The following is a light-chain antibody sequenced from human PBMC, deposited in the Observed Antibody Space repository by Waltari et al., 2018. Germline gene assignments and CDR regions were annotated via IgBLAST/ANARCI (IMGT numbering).Light chain of an antibody. J-gene: IGKJ2*01. V-gene: IGKV3-15*01. CDR3: QQFNTQYS. CDR1: RAIVND. CDR2: DAS. Sequence: EIVMTQSPATLSVSPGEAATLSCRASRAIVNDLAWYQQKPGQSLRLLIYDASTRATGVPARFSGSWSGTEFTLSITGLQSEDSAVYFCQQFNTQYSFGQGTKLEIK.